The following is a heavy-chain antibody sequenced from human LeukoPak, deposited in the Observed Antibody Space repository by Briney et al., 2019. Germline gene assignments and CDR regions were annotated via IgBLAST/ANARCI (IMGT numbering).Heavy chain of an antibody. D-gene: IGHD2-15*01. V-gene: IGHV3-30*03. CDR3: AARYCSGSSCYWFDY. CDR1: GFTFSSYS. Sequence: PGGSLRLSCAASGFTFSSYSMNWVRQAPGKGLEWVAVISYDGGNSYYADSVKGRFTISRDNSKNTLYLQMNSLRAEDTAVYFCAARYCSGSSCYWFDYWGQGTLVTVSS. J-gene: IGHJ4*02. CDR2: ISYDGGNS.